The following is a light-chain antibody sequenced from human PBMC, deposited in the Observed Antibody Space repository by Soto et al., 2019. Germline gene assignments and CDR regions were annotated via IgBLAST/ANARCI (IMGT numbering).Light chain of an antibody. CDR3: CSYAGSYTPDV. CDR1: SSDVGGYNY. Sequence: QSALTQPRSVSGSPGQSVTISCTGTSSDVGGYNYVSWYQQHPGKAPKLMIYDVSKRPSGVPDRFSGSKSGNTASLTISGLQAEDEAYYDCCSYAGSYTPDVFGTGTKLTVL. J-gene: IGLJ1*01. CDR2: DVS. V-gene: IGLV2-11*01.